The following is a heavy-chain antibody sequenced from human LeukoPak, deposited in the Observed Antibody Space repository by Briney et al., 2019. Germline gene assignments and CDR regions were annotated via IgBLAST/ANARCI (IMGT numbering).Heavy chain of an antibody. CDR3: VRGQIVVSVIDH. CDR2: IKGDGSET. CDR1: GFTFSDYW. V-gene: IGHV3-74*01. J-gene: IGHJ5*02. D-gene: IGHD3-22*01. Sequence: GWSLRLSCAASGFTFSDYWMHWVRQVPGKGLVWVSRIKGDGSETNYADSVKGRFTISRDNAKNTLFLQMNSLRVEDTAVDYCVRGQIVVSVIDHWGQGTLVTVSS.